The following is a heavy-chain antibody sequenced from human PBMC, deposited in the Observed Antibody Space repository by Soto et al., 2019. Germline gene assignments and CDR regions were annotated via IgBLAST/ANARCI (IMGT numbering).Heavy chain of an antibody. D-gene: IGHD3-9*01. Sequence: SETLSLTCAVSGYSISNGDYWGWIRQAPGKGLEWIGSVYYSGSTHYEPSLRGRIAISVDTLKNQFSLRLTSVTAADTAMYFCARNISTHFDSWGQGIPVTVSS. CDR2: VYYSGST. CDR3: ARNISTHFDS. CDR1: GYSISNGDY. J-gene: IGHJ4*02. V-gene: IGHV4-38-2*01.